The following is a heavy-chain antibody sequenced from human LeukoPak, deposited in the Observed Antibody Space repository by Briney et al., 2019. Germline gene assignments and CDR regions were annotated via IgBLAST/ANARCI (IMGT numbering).Heavy chain of an antibody. J-gene: IGHJ4*02. CDR2: ISGSGGST. V-gene: IGHV3-23*01. Sequence: PGGSLRLSCAASGFTFSSYAMSWVRQAPGKGLEWVSAISGSGGSTYYADSVKGRFTISRDNSKNTLYLQMNSLRAEDTAVYYCAKVRGITGTTGNFDYWGQGTLVTVSS. CDR3: AKVRGITGTTGNFDY. D-gene: IGHD1-14*01. CDR1: GFTFSSYA.